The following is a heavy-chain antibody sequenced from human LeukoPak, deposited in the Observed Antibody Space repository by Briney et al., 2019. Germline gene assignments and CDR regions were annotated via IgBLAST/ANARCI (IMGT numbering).Heavy chain of an antibody. V-gene: IGHV3-21*01. D-gene: IGHD3-10*01. J-gene: IGHJ4*02. CDR2: ISSSSTHI. CDR3: ARDRSPGNFDY. Sequence: ISSSSTHINYADSVKGRFTISRDNAKNSLYLQMNSLRAEDTAVYYCARDRSPGNFDYWGQGTLVTVSS.